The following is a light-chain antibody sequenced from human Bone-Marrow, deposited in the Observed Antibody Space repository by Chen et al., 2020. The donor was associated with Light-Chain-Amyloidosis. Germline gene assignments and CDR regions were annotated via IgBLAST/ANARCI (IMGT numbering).Light chain of an antibody. CDR1: DLPTKY. CDR3: QSADSSGTYEVI. Sequence: SYELTQPPLVSVSPGQTARITCSGDDLPTKYAYWYQQKPGQAPVLVIHRDTERPSGISERFSGSSSGTTSTLTISGVKAEDEADYHCQSADSSGTYEVIFGGGTKLTVL. CDR2: RDT. J-gene: IGLJ2*01. V-gene: IGLV3-25*03.